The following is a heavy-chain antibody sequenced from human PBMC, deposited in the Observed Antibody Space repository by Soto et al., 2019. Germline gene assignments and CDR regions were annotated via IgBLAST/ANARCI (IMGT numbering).Heavy chain of an antibody. CDR1: GFTFSSYA. CDR3: AKAGTYDFWSGSLDAHQLDY. V-gene: IGHV3-23*01. CDR2: ISGSGGST. D-gene: IGHD3-3*01. J-gene: IGHJ4*02. Sequence: QPGGSLRLSCAASGFTFSSYAMSWVRQAPGKGLEWVSAISGSGGSTYYADSVKGRFTISRDNSKNTLYLQMNSLRAEDTAVYYCAKAGTYDFWSGSLDAHQLDYWGQGTLVTVSS.